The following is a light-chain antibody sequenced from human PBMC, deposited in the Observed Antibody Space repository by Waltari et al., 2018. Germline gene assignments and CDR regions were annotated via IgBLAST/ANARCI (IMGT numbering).Light chain of an antibody. V-gene: IGLV2-14*03. CDR1: SSDVGGSNF. CDR3: SSYTSSTTWV. J-gene: IGLJ3*02. Sequence: QSALTQPASVSGSPGQSITISCTGTSSDVGGSNFVSWYQQHPGKAPKLMIYDVSKRPSGVSSRFSGSKSGNTASLTISGLQAEDEADYYCSSYTSSTTWVFGGGTKLTVL. CDR2: DVS.